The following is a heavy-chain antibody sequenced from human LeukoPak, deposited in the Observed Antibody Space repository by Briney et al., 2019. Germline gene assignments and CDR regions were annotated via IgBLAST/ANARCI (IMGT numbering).Heavy chain of an antibody. V-gene: IGHV1-2*02. D-gene: IGHD6-13*01. CDR1: GYTFTSYY. J-gene: IGHJ4*02. CDR2: INPNSGGT. Sequence: ASVKVSCKASGYTFTSYYMHWVRQAPGQGLEWMGCINPNSGGTNYAQKFQGRATMTRDTSISTAYMELSRLRSDDTAVYYCARDGQQLVPVDYWGQGTLVTVSS. CDR3: ARDGQQLVPVDY.